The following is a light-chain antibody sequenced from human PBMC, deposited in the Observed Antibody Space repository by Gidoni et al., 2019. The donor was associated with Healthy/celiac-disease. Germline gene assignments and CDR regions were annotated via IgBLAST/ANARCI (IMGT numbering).Light chain of an antibody. CDR3: QQYGSSLTWT. J-gene: IGKJ1*01. Sequence: EIVLTQSPGTLSLSPGERATLSCRASQSVSSSYLAWYQQKPGQAPRLLIYGASSRATGIPDRFSGSGSGTDFTLTISRLDPEDFAVYYCQQYGSSLTWTFGQGTKVEIQ. CDR2: GAS. CDR1: QSVSSSY. V-gene: IGKV3-20*01.